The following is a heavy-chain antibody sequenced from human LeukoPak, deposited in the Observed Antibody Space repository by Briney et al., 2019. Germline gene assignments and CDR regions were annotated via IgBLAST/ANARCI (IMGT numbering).Heavy chain of an antibody. CDR3: ARSPRNRCKTTSCYTLWTLSNAFDI. CDR1: GGSISSSSYY. J-gene: IGHJ3*02. CDR2: IYYSGST. Sequence: PSETLSLTCTVSGGSISSSSYYWGWIRQPPGKGLEWIGSIYYSGSTYYNPSLKSRVTISVDTSKNQFSLKLSSVTAADTAVYYCARSPRNRCKTTSCYTLWTLSNAFDIWGQGTMVTVSS. V-gene: IGHV4-39*07. D-gene: IGHD2-2*02.